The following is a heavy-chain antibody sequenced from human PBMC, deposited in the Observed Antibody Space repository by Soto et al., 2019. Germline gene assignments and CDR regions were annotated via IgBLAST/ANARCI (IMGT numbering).Heavy chain of an antibody. Sequence: QVQLQQWGAGLLKPSETLSLTCAVYGGSFRGYYWSWIRQPPGKGPEWIGEINHSGSTNYNPSLKSRVTISVDTCKFQLSLKLSSVPAAVTAVYYCARAEDRAMVWPRRKMVAGYWGQGTMVTVSS. J-gene: IGHJ4*02. V-gene: IGHV4-34*01. CDR1: GGSFRGYY. D-gene: IGHD5-18*01. CDR3: ARAEDRAMVWPRRKMVAGY. CDR2: INHSGST.